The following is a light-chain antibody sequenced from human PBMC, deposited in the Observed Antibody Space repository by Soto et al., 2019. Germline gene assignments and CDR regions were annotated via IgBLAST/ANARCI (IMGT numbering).Light chain of an antibody. V-gene: IGKV3-11*01. Sequence: EIVLTQSPATLSLSPGERATLSCWASQSVNRYLVWYQQKPGQAPRLLMNDASKRATGIPARFSGSGSGTDFTLTISSLEPEDFAVYYCQQRDIWPWTFGQGTKVDIK. CDR1: QSVNRY. CDR3: QQRDIWPWT. J-gene: IGKJ1*01. CDR2: DAS.